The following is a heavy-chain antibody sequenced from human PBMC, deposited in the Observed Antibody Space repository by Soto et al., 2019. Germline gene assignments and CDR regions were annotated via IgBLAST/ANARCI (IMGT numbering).Heavy chain of an antibody. CDR1: GGSISSSSYY. CDR2: SYYSGST. J-gene: IGHJ4*02. Sequence: SETLSLTCTVSGGSISSSSYYWGWIRQPPGKGLEWIGSSYYSGSTYYNPSLKSRGTISVDTSKNQFSLKLSSVTAADTAVYYCARLWFGESSFDYWGQGTLVTVSS. V-gene: IGHV4-39*01. CDR3: ARLWFGESSFDY. D-gene: IGHD3-10*01.